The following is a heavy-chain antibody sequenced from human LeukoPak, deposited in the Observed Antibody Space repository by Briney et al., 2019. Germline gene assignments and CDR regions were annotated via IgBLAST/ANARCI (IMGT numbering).Heavy chain of an antibody. Sequence: GASVKVSCKASGGTFSSYAISWVRQAPGQGLEWMGGIIPIFGTANYAQKFQGRVTITTDESTSTAYMELSSLRSEDTAVYYCARGGYSTYYYYYMDVWGKGTTVTVSS. CDR2: IIPIFGTA. CDR3: ARGGYSTYYYYYMDV. V-gene: IGHV1-69*05. CDR1: GGTFSSYA. D-gene: IGHD6-13*01. J-gene: IGHJ6*03.